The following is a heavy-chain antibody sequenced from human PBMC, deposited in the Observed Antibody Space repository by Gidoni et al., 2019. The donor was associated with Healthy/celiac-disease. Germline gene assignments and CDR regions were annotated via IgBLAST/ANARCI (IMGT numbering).Heavy chain of an antibody. D-gene: IGHD6-19*01. Sequence: QVQLVESGGGLVQPGRSLRLSCADSGFTFSIYGMHWVRQAPGKGLGWVSVISYDGSNKYYADSVKGRFTISRDNSKNTLYLQMNSLRAEDTAVYYCAKDREGLLPTLFDPWGQGTLVTVSS. V-gene: IGHV3-30*18. CDR2: ISYDGSNK. CDR3: AKDREGLLPTLFDP. J-gene: IGHJ5*02. CDR1: GFTFSIYG.